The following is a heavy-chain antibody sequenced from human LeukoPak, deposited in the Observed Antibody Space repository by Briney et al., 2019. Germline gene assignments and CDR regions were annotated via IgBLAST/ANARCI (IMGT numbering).Heavy chain of an antibody. V-gene: IGHV4-34*01. CDR2: INHSGGT. CDR1: GGSFSGYY. D-gene: IGHD2-15*01. CDR3: ARLPYCSGGSCYFDH. Sequence: PSETLSLACAVYGGSFSGYYWSWIRQPPGKGLEWIGEINHSGGTNYNPSLKSRVTVSVDTSKHQFSLKLSSVTAADTAVYYCARLPYCSGGSCYFDHWGQGTLVTVSS. J-gene: IGHJ4*02.